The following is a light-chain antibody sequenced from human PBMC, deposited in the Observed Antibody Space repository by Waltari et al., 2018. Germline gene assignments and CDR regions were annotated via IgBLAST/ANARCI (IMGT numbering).Light chain of an antibody. J-gene: IGKJ1*01. V-gene: IGKV1-6*01. CDR3: LQDFAYPRT. CDR1: QGIRKD. Sequence: AIQVTQSPSSLPASVGDRVTITCRASQGIRKDLGWYQQKPGKAPRLLIYAASNLESGVPSRFSGSGSGTDFTLSISSLQPEDFATYYCLQDFAYPRTFGQGTKVEIK. CDR2: AAS.